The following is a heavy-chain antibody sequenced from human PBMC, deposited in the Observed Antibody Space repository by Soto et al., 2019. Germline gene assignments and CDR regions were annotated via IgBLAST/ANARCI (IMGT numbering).Heavy chain of an antibody. CDR1: GGSISSSNW. V-gene: IGHV4-4*02. J-gene: IGHJ6*02. CDR3: ATTERAYGDYDGMDV. CDR2: IYHSGST. Sequence: QVQLQESGPGLVKPSGTLSLTCAVSGGSISSSNWWSWVRQPPGKGLEWIGEIYHSGSTNYNPSLKSRVTISVDKAKNQFSLKLSSVTAADTAVYYCATTERAYGDYDGMDVWGQGTTVTVSS. D-gene: IGHD4-17*01.